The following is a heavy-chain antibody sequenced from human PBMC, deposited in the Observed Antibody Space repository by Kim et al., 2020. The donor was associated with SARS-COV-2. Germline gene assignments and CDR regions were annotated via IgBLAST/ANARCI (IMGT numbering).Heavy chain of an antibody. CDR2: MNPNSGNT. CDR3: ARGENGDPEYFRH. D-gene: IGHD4-17*01. CDR1: GYTFTTYD. V-gene: IGHV1-8*01. J-gene: IGHJ1*01. Sequence: ASVKVSCKASGYTFTTYDINWVRQATGQGLEWMGWMNPNSGNTGYAQKFQGRVTMARNSSINTAYMELSSLRSEDTAVYYCARGENGDPEYFRHWGQGTLVTVSS.